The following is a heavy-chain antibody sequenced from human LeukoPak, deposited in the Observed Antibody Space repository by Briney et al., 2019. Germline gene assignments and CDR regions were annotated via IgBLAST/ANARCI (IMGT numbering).Heavy chain of an antibody. D-gene: IGHD6-19*01. CDR2: INPNSGGT. Sequence: ASVKVSCKASGYTFTGYYMHWVRQAPGQGLEWMGWINPNSGGTNYAQKFQGRVTMTRDTSISTAYMELSRLRSDDTAVYYCARVTYSSGWYFDYWGQGTLVTVSS. J-gene: IGHJ4*02. CDR1: GYTFTGYY. CDR3: ARVTYSSGWYFDY. V-gene: IGHV1-2*02.